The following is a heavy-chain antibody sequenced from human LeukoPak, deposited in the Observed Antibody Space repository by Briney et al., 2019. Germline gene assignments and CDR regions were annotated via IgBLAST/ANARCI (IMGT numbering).Heavy chain of an antibody. Sequence: GGSLRLSCAASGFTFSSSWMSWVRQAPGKGLEWVGRIRSKTDGGTTDYAAPVKGRFTISRDDSKDTLYLQMNSLKTEDTAVYYCTTDYYDSSAYPLNFDYWGQGTLVTVSS. CDR2: IRSKTDGGTT. V-gene: IGHV3-15*01. D-gene: IGHD3-22*01. CDR3: TTDYYDSSAYPLNFDY. J-gene: IGHJ4*02. CDR1: GFTFSSSW.